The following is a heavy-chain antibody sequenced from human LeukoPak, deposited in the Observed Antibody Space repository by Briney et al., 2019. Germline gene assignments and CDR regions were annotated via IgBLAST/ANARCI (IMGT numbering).Heavy chain of an antibody. J-gene: IGHJ4*02. CDR3: ARHRPSIVGATTDFDY. V-gene: IGHV4-59*08. D-gene: IGHD1-26*01. Sequence: SGTLSLTCTVSGGSISSYYWSWIRQPPGKGLEWIGYIYYSGSTNYNPSLKSRVTISVDTSKNQFSLKLSSVTAADTAVYYCARHRPSIVGATTDFDYWGQGTLVTVSS. CDR1: GGSISSYY. CDR2: IYYSGST.